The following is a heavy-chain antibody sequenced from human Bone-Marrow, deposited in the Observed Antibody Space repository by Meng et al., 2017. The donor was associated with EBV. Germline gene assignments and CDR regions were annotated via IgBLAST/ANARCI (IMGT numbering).Heavy chain of an antibody. D-gene: IGHD3-10*01. Sequence: QVQLVQSGSELKKPGASVKVSCKASGYTFTSYALNWVRQAPGQGLEWMGWINTNTGNPTYAQGFTGRFVFSLDTSVSTAYLQISSLKAEDTAVYYCARDWVVLWFGELSPQKEVRGYNWFDPWGQGTLVTVSS. J-gene: IGHJ5*02. CDR2: INTNTGNP. V-gene: IGHV7-4-1*02. CDR1: GYTFTSYA. CDR3: ARDWVVLWFGELSPQKEVRGYNWFDP.